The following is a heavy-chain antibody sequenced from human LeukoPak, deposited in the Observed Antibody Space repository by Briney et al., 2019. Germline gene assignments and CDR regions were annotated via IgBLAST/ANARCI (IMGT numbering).Heavy chain of an antibody. Sequence: GGSLTLSCAASGFTFSSYWMNWARQAPGKGLKWVGSIKQDGSEKYYVESVKGRFTISRDNAKNSLYVQMNSLRAENTALYYCARVPTDCSRCFQHWGQGTLVTVSS. V-gene: IGHV3-7*01. CDR1: GFTFSSYW. CDR2: IKQDGSEK. J-gene: IGHJ1*01. D-gene: IGHD2-15*01. CDR3: ARVPTDCSRCFQH.